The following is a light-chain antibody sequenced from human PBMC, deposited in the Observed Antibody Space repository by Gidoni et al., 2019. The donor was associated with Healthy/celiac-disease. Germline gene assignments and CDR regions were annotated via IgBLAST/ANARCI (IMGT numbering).Light chain of an antibody. Sequence: EILMTPSPATLSVSPGERAPLSCRASQSVSSNLAWYQQKPGQAPRRLIYGASTRATGIPARLSGSGSGTEFTLTISSRQSEDFAVYYCQQYNNWPPYTFGQXTKLEIK. V-gene: IGKV3-15*01. J-gene: IGKJ2*01. CDR2: GAS. CDR3: QQYNNWPPYT. CDR1: QSVSSN.